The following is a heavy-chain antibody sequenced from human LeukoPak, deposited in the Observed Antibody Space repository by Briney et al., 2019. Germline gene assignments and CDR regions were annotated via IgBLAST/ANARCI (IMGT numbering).Heavy chain of an antibody. V-gene: IGHV4-34*01. J-gene: IGHJ4*02. CDR2: INLTGST. CDR1: GESFSGYF. Sequence: SETLSLTCAVYGESFSGYFWSWIRQPPGKGLEWIGEINLTGSTNYKSSLKSRVTISTDTSKNQFSLTLISVTAGDTAVYYCARGRWGWDTSSDWDYWSQGVLVTVSS. CDR3: ARGRWGWDTSSDWDY. D-gene: IGHD3/OR15-3a*01.